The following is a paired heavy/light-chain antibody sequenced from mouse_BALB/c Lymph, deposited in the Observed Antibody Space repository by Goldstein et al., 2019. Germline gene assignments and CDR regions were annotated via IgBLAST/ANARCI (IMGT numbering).Heavy chain of an antibody. Sequence: QVQLQQSGAELARPGASVKMSCKASGYTFTSYTMHWVKQRPGQGLEWIGYINPSSGYTNYNQKFKDKATLTADKSSSTAYMQLSSLTSEDSAVYYCARFYYGYLDYWGQGTTLTVSS. V-gene: IGHV1-4*01. D-gene: IGHD1-1*01. CDR3: ARFYYGYLDY. J-gene: IGHJ2*01. CDR1: GYTFTSYT. CDR2: INPSSGYT.
Light chain of an antibody. Sequence: DVVMTQTPLSLPVSLGDQASISCRSSQSLVHSNGNTYLHWYLQKPGQSPKLLIYKVSNRFSGVPDRFSGSGSGTDFTLKISRVEAEDLGVYFCSQSTHVPYTFGGGTKLEIK. CDR3: SQSTHVPYT. CDR1: QSLVHSNGNTY. CDR2: KVS. J-gene: IGKJ2*01. V-gene: IGKV1-110*01.